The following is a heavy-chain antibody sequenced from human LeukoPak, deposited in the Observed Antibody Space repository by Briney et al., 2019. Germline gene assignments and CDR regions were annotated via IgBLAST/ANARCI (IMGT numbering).Heavy chain of an antibody. V-gene: IGHV3-21*01. CDR3: ARTTSSGWYLGDY. D-gene: IGHD6-19*01. J-gene: IGHJ4*02. Sequence: GRSLRLSCAASGFTFSSYSMNWVRQAPGKGLEWVSSISSSSSYIYYADSVKGRFTISRDNAKNSLYLQMNSLRAEDTAVYYCARTTSSGWYLGDYWGQGTLVTVSS. CDR2: ISSSSSYI. CDR1: GFTFSSYS.